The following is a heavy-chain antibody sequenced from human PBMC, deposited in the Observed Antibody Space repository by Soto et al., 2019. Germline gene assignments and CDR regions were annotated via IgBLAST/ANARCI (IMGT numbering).Heavy chain of an antibody. Sequence: EVQLLESGGGLVQPGGSLTFSCATSGFTFSSYAMVWVLQAAEKGLEWVASISNNGDTAYYADSVKGRFTISRGNSENTLYLQMNGLRADDTALYFCAKSRVFIGAIVTLLDSWGQGTQVTVSS. J-gene: IGHJ4*02. V-gene: IGHV3-23*01. CDR3: AKSRVFIGAIVTLLDS. CDR1: GFTFSSYA. D-gene: IGHD3-16*02. CDR2: ISNNGDTA.